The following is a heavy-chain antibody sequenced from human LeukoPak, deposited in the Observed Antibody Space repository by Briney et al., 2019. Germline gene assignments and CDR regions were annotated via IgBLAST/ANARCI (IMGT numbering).Heavy chain of an antibody. D-gene: IGHD3-22*01. CDR2: IYYIGTT. CDR1: GGSISGKY. CDR3: ARDRYYYDSSARYFDY. V-gene: IGHV4-59*12. Sequence: SETLSLTCSVSGGSISGKYWSWIRQSPGKGLEWIGYIYYIGTTKYNPSLKSRVTISLDTSKNQFSLKLSSVTAADTAVYYCARDRYYYDSSARYFDYWGQGTLVTVSS. J-gene: IGHJ4*02.